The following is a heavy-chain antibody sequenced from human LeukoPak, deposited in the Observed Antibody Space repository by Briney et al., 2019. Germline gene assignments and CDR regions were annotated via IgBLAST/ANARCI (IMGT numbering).Heavy chain of an antibody. CDR3: AKGTTGDITLVDY. CDR2: IWYDGSHK. J-gene: IGHJ4*02. CDR1: GFTFSSYG. D-gene: IGHD1-1*01. Sequence: GGSLRLSCAASGFTFSSYGMHWVRQAPGKGLEWVAVIWYDGSHKYYADSVKGRFTISRDNSKNTLHLQMNSLRAEDTAVYYCAKGTTGDITLVDYWGQGTLVTVSS. V-gene: IGHV3-33*06.